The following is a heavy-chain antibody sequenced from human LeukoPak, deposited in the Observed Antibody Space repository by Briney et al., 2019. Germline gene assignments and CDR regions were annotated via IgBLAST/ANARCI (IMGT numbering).Heavy chain of an antibody. Sequence: GRSLRLSCAASGFTFDDYVMHWVRQAPGKGLEWDSGISWNSANRDYADSVRGRFTISRDNAKNSLYLQMSSLTPEDTAFYYCAKARTVFTDAFDVWGQGTMVTVSS. CDR1: GFTFDDYV. D-gene: IGHD1-14*01. CDR3: AKARTVFTDAFDV. J-gene: IGHJ3*01. V-gene: IGHV3-9*01. CDR2: ISWNSANR.